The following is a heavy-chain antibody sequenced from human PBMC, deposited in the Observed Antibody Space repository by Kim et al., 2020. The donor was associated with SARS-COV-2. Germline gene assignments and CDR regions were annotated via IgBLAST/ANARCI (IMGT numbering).Heavy chain of an antibody. Sequence: SPDSVKGNFTISRDNSKNTLYLQMNSLRAEDTAVYYCARVTTMVRGPKDYWGQGTLVTVSS. CDR3: ARVTTMVRGPKDY. D-gene: IGHD3-10*01. J-gene: IGHJ4*02. V-gene: IGHV3-66*01.